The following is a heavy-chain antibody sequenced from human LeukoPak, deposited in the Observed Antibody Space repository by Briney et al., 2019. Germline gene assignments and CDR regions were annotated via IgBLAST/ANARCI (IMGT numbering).Heavy chain of an antibody. CDR1: GFTFSTYA. CDR3: AKPYEVSIGRYFDY. V-gene: IGHV3-23*01. J-gene: IGHJ4*02. CDR2: ISGSGGNT. D-gene: IGHD5-12*01. Sequence: GGSLRLSCAASGFTFSTYAMGWVRQAPGKGLEWVSAISGSGGNTYYADSVKGRFTMSRENSKNTLYLQMNSLRAEDTAVYYYAKPYEVSIGRYFDYWGQGTLVSVSS.